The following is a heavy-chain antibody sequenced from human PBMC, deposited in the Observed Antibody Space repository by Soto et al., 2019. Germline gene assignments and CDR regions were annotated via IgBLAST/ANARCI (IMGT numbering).Heavy chain of an antibody. V-gene: IGHV1-3*01. CDR3: TREAVVAENWFDP. CDR2: MNPKTGNI. J-gene: IGHJ5*02. CDR1: GYTFVDYA. D-gene: IGHD3-22*01. Sequence: ASVKVSCKASGYTFVDYALHWVRQAPGQGLEWVGWMNPKTGNIKSSHKFEDRVSITRDTATSTAYMELSGLRSEDTAVYFCTREAVVAENWFDPWGQGTLVTVSS.